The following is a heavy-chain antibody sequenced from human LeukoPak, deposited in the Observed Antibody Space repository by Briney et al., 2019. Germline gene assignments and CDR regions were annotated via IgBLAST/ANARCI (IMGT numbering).Heavy chain of an antibody. D-gene: IGHD3-10*01. CDR1: GGSFSGYY. V-gene: IGHV4-34*01. Sequence: SETLSLTCAVYGGSFSGYYWSWIRQPPGKGLEWIGEINHSGSTNYNPSLKSRVTISVDTSKNQFSLKLSSVIAADTAVYYCARGRLRLLWFGESTPNLGRSPRLDYWGQGTLVTVSS. J-gene: IGHJ4*02. CDR2: INHSGST. CDR3: ARGRLRLLWFGESTPNLGRSPRLDY.